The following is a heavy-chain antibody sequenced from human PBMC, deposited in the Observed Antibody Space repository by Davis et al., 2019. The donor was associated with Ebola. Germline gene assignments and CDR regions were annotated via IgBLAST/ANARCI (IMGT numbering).Heavy chain of an antibody. V-gene: IGHV1-18*01. CDR2: ISAYNGNT. D-gene: IGHD1-7*01. J-gene: IGHJ5*02. CDR3: AAGTTINWFGR. Sequence: ASVKVSCKASGYTFTSYGISWVRQAPGQGLEWLGWISAYNGNTNYAQKFQGRVTITRDTPASTAYMELSRLRFEDTSVYYCAAGTTINWFGRWGQGTLVIVSS. CDR1: GYTFTSYG.